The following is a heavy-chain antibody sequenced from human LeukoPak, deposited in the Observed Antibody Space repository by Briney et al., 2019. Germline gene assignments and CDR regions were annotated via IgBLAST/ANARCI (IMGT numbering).Heavy chain of an antibody. V-gene: IGHV1-46*01. D-gene: IGHD3-22*01. CDR1: GYTFTSYY. J-gene: IGHJ4*02. Sequence: ASVKASCKASGYTFTSYYMHWVRQAPGQGLEWMGIINPSGGSTSYAQKFQGRVTMTRDTSTSTVYMELSSLRSEDTAVYYCARVPFTTGDFDYWGQGTLVTVSS. CDR3: ARVPFTTGDFDY. CDR2: INPSGGST.